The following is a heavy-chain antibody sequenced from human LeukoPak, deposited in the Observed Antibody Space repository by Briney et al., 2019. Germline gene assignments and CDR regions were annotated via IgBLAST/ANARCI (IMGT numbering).Heavy chain of an antibody. Sequence: SETLSLTCTVSGVSISSTSYCWGWIRQPPGKGLEWIGSIYYSGRTYYNPSLKSRLTISVDTPKNQFSLKLSSVTAADTAVYYCARDGEDYDSSGGAFDIWGQGTMVTVSS. CDR3: ARDGEDYDSSGGAFDI. CDR1: GVSISSTSYC. V-gene: IGHV4-39*07. CDR2: IYYSGRT. J-gene: IGHJ3*02. D-gene: IGHD3-22*01.